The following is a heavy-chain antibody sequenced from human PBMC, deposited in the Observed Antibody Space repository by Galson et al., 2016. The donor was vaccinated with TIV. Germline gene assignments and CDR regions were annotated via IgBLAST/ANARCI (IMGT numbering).Heavy chain of an antibody. CDR1: GFTYRNYA. D-gene: IGHD3-22*01. J-gene: IGHJ4*02. Sequence: SLRLSCAASGFTYRNYAMSWVRQAPGKGLEWVSGISGGGFRTYYADSVKGRFTVSRDNSRSTLYLQLNSPKVADTAVYYCAKRRVQFDNSGYYGPDYWGQGTLVVVSS. CDR3: AKRRVQFDNSGYYGPDY. V-gene: IGHV3-23*01. CDR2: ISGGGFRT.